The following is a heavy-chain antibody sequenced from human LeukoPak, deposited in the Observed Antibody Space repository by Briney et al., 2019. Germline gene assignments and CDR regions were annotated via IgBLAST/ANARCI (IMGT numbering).Heavy chain of an antibody. CDR1: GGSINGYY. J-gene: IGHJ1*01. CDR2: IYYTGST. D-gene: IGHD5/OR15-5a*01. V-gene: IGHV4-59*12. Sequence: PSETLSLTCTASGGSINGYYWNWIRQPPGKGLEWIGYIYYTGSTNYNPALKSRVTISVYTSKNHFSLNLGAVTAADTAVYYCARDNARGGSFSDYLRYFHHWGQGTLVTVSS. CDR3: ARDNARGGSFSDYLRYFHH.